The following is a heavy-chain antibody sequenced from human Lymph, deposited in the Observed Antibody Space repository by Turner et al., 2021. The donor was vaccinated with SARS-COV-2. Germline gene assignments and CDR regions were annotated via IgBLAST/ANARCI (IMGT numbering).Heavy chain of an antibody. Sequence: QVQLVESGGGVVQLGRSQRLSCAASGFTFSSYGMHWVRQAPGKWLEWVAVISYDGINKYYADSVKGRFTISRDNTKKTLYLQMNSLRAEDTAVYYCAKVRSIFGVVIGGMDVWGQGTTVTVSS. CDR3: AKVRSIFGVVIGGMDV. D-gene: IGHD3-3*01. CDR1: GFTFSSYG. V-gene: IGHV3-30*18. CDR2: ISYDGINK. J-gene: IGHJ6*02.